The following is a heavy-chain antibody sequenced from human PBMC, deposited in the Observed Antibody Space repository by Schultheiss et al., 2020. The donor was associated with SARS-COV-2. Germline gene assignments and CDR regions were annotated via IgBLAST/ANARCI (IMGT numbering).Heavy chain of an antibody. D-gene: IGHD1-1*01. Sequence: SETLSLTCAVYGGSFSGYYWSWIRQPAGKGLEWIGRIYTSGSTNYNPSLKSRVTISVDTSKNQFSLKLSSVTAADTAVYYCARGYRYSPYYFDYWGQGTLVTVSS. V-gene: IGHV4-59*10. CDR2: IYTSGST. CDR1: GGSFSGYY. CDR3: ARGYRYSPYYFDY. J-gene: IGHJ4*02.